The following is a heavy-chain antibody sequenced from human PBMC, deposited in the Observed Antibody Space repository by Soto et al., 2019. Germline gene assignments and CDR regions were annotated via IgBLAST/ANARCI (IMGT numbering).Heavy chain of an antibody. J-gene: IGHJ4*02. Sequence: SVKVSCKASGGTFSSYAISWVRQAPGQGLEWMGGIIPIFGTANYAQKFQGRVTITADESTSTAYMELSSLRSEDTAVYYCASLRPNYDFWSGYSSYFDYCGQGTLVTVSS. CDR2: IIPIFGTA. D-gene: IGHD3-3*01. V-gene: IGHV1-69*13. CDR1: GGTFSSYA. CDR3: ASLRPNYDFWSGYSSYFDY.